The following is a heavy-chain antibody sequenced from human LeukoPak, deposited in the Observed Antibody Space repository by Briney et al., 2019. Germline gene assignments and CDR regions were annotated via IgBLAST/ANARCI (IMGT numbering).Heavy chain of an antibody. Sequence: GGSLRLSCAASGFTFSSFEMNWVRQAPGKGLEWISYISNSGGTIYYPDSVKGRLTISREDAKNSLYLQMNSLRAEDTAVYYCARSWSRKAPFDHWGQGTLVTVSS. CDR2: ISNSGGTI. D-gene: IGHD2-8*02. J-gene: IGHJ4*02. CDR3: ARSWSRKAPFDH. V-gene: IGHV3-48*03. CDR1: GFTFSSFE.